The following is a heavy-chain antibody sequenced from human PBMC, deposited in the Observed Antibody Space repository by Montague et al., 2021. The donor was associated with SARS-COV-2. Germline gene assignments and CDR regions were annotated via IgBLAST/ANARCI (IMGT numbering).Heavy chain of an antibody. V-gene: IGHV4-34*01. CDR1: GGSFSGYY. Sequence: SEILSLTCAVYGGSFSGYYWSWIRQPPGKGLEWIGEINHSGSTNYNPSLKSRVTISVDTSKNQFSLKLSSVTAADTAVYYCARGRGTALFRRIYFGMDVWGQGTTVTVSS. CDR2: INHSGST. D-gene: IGHD1-1*01. CDR3: ARGRGTALFRRIYFGMDV. J-gene: IGHJ6*02.